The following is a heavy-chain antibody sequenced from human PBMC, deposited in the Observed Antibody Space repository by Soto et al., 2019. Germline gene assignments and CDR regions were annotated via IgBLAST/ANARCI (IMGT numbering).Heavy chain of an antibody. D-gene: IGHD2-21*01. CDR2: IKSKTDGGTT. CDR3: AKVSIPVFRAFDI. J-gene: IGHJ3*02. CDR1: GFTFSNAW. Sequence: PGGSLRLSCAASGFTFSNAWMNWVRQAPGKGLEWVGRIKSKTDGGTTDYAAPVKGRFTISRDDSKNTLYLQMNSLRAEDTAVYYCAKVSIPVFRAFDIWGQGTMVTVSS. V-gene: IGHV3-15*07.